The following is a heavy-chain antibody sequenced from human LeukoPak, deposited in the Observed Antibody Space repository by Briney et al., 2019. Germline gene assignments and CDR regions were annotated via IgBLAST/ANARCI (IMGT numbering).Heavy chain of an antibody. CDR1: GGSISSSNYY. D-gene: IGHD3-10*01. Sequence: SETLSLTCTVSGGSISSSNYYWGWIRQPPGKGLEWIGSIYYSGSTYYTPSLKSRVTISVDTFKNQFSLKLTSVTAADTAVYYCASLYGSGSYYPSDYWGQGTLVTVSS. CDR3: ASLYGSGSYYPSDY. CDR2: IYYSGST. J-gene: IGHJ4*02. V-gene: IGHV4-39*07.